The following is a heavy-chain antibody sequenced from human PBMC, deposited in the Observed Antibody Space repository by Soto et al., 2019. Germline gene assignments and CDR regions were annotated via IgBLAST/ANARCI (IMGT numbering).Heavy chain of an antibody. V-gene: IGHV3-33*01. CDR2: IWYDGSNK. CDR1: GFTFSSYG. Sequence: GGSLRLSCAASGFTFSSYGMHWVRQAPGKGLEWVAVIWYDGSNKYYADSVKGRFTISRDNSKNTLYLQMNSLRAEDTAVYYCASNTAMDRDYYYGMDVWGQGTTVTVSS. CDR3: ASNTAMDRDYYYGMDV. J-gene: IGHJ6*02. D-gene: IGHD5-18*01.